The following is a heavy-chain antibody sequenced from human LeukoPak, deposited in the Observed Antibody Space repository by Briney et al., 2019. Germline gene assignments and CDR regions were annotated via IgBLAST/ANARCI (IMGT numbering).Heavy chain of an antibody. J-gene: IGHJ6*03. V-gene: IGHV3-11*01. Sequence: LTCTVSGYSITSGYYWGWIRQPPEKGLEWVSYISSSGSTIYYADSVKGRFTISRDNAKNSLYLQMNSLRAEDTALYYCARDAFSKVVGFGELFSYYYYYMDVWGKGTTVTVSS. CDR3: ARDAFSKVVGFGELFSYYYYYMDV. CDR1: GYSITSGYY. D-gene: IGHD3-10*01. CDR2: ISSSGSTI.